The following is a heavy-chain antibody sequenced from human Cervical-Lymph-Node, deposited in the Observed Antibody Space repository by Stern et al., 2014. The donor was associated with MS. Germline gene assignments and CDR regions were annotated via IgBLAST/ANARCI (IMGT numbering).Heavy chain of an antibody. CDR1: GGSISSGDYY. D-gene: IGHD6-13*01. CDR3: ARGGSPNWFDP. CDR2: IYYSGTT. Sequence: QVQLQESGPGLVKPSQTLSLTCTVSGGSISSGDYYWSWIRPPPGKGLEWIGYIYYSGTTYYNPSLNRRANLSVDTTNNPFPPKLSSVTAADTAVYYCARGGSPNWFDPWGQGTLVTVSS. J-gene: IGHJ5*02. V-gene: IGHV4-30-4*01.